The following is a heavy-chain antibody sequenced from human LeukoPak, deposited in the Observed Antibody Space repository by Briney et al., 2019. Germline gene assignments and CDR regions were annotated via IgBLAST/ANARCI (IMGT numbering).Heavy chain of an antibody. V-gene: IGHV3-33*08. J-gene: IGHJ4*02. CDR2: IWYDGSTK. Sequence: PGGSLRLSCAASGFTFSSYTMNWVRQAPGKGLEWVAVIWYDGSTKVYADSVKGRFTISRDNSRNTLYLQVNSLRAEDTAAYYCARDRYSSMWSVFEYWGQGALVTVSS. CDR3: ARDRYSSMWSVFEY. D-gene: IGHD6-13*01. CDR1: GFTFSSYT.